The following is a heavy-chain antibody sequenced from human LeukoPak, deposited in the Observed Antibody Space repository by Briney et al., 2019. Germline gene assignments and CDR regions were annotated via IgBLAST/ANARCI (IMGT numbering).Heavy chain of an antibody. CDR2: TYYSGST. D-gene: IGHD6-13*01. V-gene: IGHV4-59*01. J-gene: IGHJ5*02. Sequence: SETLSLTCTVSGGSISSYYWSWIRQPPGKGLEWIGYTYYSGSTNYNPSLKSRVTISVDTSKNQFSLKLSSVTAADTAVYYCARRIAAGSWFDPWGQGTLVTVSS. CDR1: GGSISSYY. CDR3: ARRIAAGSWFDP.